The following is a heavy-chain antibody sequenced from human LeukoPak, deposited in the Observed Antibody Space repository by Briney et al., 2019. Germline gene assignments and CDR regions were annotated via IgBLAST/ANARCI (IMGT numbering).Heavy chain of an antibody. CDR2: TYYRSTWYN. J-gene: IGHJ5*02. CDR1: GDSVSSNSVT. CDR3: ARRLTQYDCFDP. V-gene: IGHV6-1*01. Sequence: SQTLSLTCALSGDSVSSNSVTWNWIRQSPSRGLEWLGRTYYRSTWYNDYAVSVRGRITVNPDTSKNQFSLHLNSVTPEDTAVYYCARRLTQYDCFDPWGQGILVTVSS. D-gene: IGHD2-2*01.